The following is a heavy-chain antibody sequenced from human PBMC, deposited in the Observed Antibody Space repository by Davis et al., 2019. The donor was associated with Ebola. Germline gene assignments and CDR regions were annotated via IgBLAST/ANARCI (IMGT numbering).Heavy chain of an antibody. Sequence: PGGSLRLSCAASGFTFSSYSMNWVRQAPGKGLEWVSSISSSSSYIYYADSVKGRFTISRDNAKNSLYLQMNSLRAEDTAVYYCSRHHYGDRGAFDIWGQGTMVTVSS. V-gene: IGHV3-21*01. CDR2: ISSSSSYI. J-gene: IGHJ3*02. CDR1: GFTFSSYS. D-gene: IGHD3-10*01. CDR3: SRHHYGDRGAFDI.